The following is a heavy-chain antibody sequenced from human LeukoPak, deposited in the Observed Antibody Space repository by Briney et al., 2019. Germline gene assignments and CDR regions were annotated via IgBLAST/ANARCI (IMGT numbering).Heavy chain of an antibody. J-gene: IGHJ5*02. CDR3: AKGAGGFSYYNWFDP. CDR1: GGSISSSPYY. CDR2: IYYSGTA. Sequence: SETLSLTCTVSGGSISSSPYYWGWIRQPPGKGLEWIGSIYYSGTAHYNPSLESRVTISVDTSKNQFSLKLASVTAADTAIYYCAKGAGGFSYYNWFDPWGQGTLVTVSS. D-gene: IGHD5-18*01. V-gene: IGHV4-39*07.